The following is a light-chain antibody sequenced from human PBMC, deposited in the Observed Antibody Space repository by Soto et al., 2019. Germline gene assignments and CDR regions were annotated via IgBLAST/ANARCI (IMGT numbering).Light chain of an antibody. Sequence: QSVLTQPASVSGSYGQSVTISCTGPRSDIVDSNFISWYQHSSAKAPRLLIYEVSSRPSGVSKRFSGSKAGNTASLTISGLLDDDEADYFCASFRSGTILVFGSGTKVTVL. V-gene: IGLV2-14*01. J-gene: IGLJ1*01. CDR3: ASFRSGTILV. CDR1: RSDIVDSNF. CDR2: EVS.